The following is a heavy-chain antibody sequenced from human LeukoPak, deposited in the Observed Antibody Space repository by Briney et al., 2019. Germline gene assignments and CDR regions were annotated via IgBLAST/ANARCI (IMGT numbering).Heavy chain of an antibody. Sequence: GASVKVSCKASGYTFTSYAMHWVRQAPGQRLEWMGWINAGNGNTKYSQKFQGRVTITRDTSASTAYMELSSLRSEDTAVYYCARSPDIVVVVAAMLGWFDPWGQGTLVTVSS. D-gene: IGHD2-15*01. CDR2: INAGNGNT. J-gene: IGHJ5*02. V-gene: IGHV1-3*01. CDR1: GYTFTSYA. CDR3: ARSPDIVVVVAAMLGWFDP.